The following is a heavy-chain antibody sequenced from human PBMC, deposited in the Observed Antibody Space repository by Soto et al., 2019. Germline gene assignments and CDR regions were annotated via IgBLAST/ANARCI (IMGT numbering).Heavy chain of an antibody. CDR1: GFTFSSYA. CDR2: LSGTGGGT. Sequence: PGGSLRLSCAASGFTFSSYAMSWVRQAPGKGLEWVSALSGTGGGTSYADSVKGRFTTSRDNSKNTLYLQMNSLGVEDTAVYYCARHPPPGYYYDSSGYYGYFQHWGQGTQVTVSS. D-gene: IGHD3-22*01. J-gene: IGHJ1*01. CDR3: ARHPPPGYYYDSSGYYGYFQH. V-gene: IGHV3-23*01.